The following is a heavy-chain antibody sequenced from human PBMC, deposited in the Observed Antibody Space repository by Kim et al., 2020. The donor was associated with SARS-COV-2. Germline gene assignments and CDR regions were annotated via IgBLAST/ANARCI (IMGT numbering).Heavy chain of an antibody. CDR1: GGSISSGGYY. J-gene: IGHJ4*02. CDR3: ARGARYGGWLDY. CDR2: IYYSGST. Sequence: SETLSLTCTVSGGSISSGGYYWSWIRQHPGKGLEWIGYIYYSGSTYYNPSLKSRVTISVDTSKNQFSLKLSSVTAADTAVYYCARGARYGGWLDYWGQGTLVTVSS. V-gene: IGHV4-31*03. D-gene: IGHD4-17*01.